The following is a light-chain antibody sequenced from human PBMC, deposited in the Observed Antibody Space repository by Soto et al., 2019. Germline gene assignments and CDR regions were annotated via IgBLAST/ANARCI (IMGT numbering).Light chain of an antibody. Sequence: QSVLTQPASVSGSPGQSITISCTGTSSDVGGYNFVSWYQQHPGNAPKLIIHEVLNRPSGVSSRFSGSKSGNTASLTISGLQAEDDAVYYCCSHSASIHWVFGGGIQLTVL. CDR3: CSHSASIHWV. J-gene: IGLJ3*02. CDR1: SSDVGGYNF. V-gene: IGLV2-14*03. CDR2: EVL.